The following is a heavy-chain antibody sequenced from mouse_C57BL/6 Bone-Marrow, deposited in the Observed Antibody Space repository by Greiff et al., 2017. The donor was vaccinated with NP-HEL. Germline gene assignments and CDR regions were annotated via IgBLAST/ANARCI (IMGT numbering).Heavy chain of an antibody. V-gene: IGHV1-80*01. D-gene: IGHD1-1*01. CDR3: ARRYYGYWYFDV. CDR2: IYPGDGDT. Sequence: QVQLKESGAELVKPGASVKISCKASGYAFSSYWMNWVKQRPGKGLEWIGQIYPGDGDTNYNGKFKGKATLTADKSSSTAYMQLSSLTSEDSAVYFCARRYYGYWYFDVWGTGTTVTVSS. CDR1: GYAFSSYW. J-gene: IGHJ1*03.